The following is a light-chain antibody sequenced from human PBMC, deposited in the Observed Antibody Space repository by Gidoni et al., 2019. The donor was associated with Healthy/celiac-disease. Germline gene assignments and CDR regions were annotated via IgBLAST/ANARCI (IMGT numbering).Light chain of an antibody. CDR2: SNT. CDR1: SSNIGSNT. V-gene: IGLV1-44*01. J-gene: IGLJ3*02. CDR3: AAWDDSLNGFWV. Sequence: QSVLTQPPSASGTPGQRVTISCSGSSSNIGSNTVNWYQPLPGTAPKLLIYSNTQRPSGVPDRFSGSKSGTSASLAISGLQSEDEADYYCAAWDDSLNGFWVFGGGTKLTVL.